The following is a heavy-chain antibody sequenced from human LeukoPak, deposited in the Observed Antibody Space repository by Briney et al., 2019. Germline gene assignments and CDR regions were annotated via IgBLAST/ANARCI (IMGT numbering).Heavy chain of an antibody. V-gene: IGHV1-2*02. Sequence: ASVKVSCKASGYSFTAYYMHWVRQAPGQGLEWMGWIKPNSAGTNYAQKFQGRVTLTRDTSITTAYMELSRLTSDDTAVYYCARDRGSSGLSTVPDLNWFDPWGQGTLVTVSS. D-gene: IGHD6-19*01. CDR2: IKPNSAGT. J-gene: IGHJ5*02. CDR1: GYSFTAYY. CDR3: ARDRGSSGLSTVPDLNWFDP.